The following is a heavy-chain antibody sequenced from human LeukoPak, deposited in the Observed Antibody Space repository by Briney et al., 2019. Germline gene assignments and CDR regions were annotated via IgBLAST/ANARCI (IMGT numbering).Heavy chain of an antibody. J-gene: IGHJ6*02. D-gene: IGHD2-2*01. Sequence: SETLSLTCAVYGGSFSGYYWSWIRQPPGKGLEWSGEINHSGSTNYNPSLKSRVTISVDTSKNQFSLKLSSVTAADTAVYYCGGIVVVPAARQTYGMDVWGQGTTVTVSS. CDR2: INHSGST. CDR3: GGIVVVPAARQTYGMDV. V-gene: IGHV4-34*01. CDR1: GGSFSGYY.